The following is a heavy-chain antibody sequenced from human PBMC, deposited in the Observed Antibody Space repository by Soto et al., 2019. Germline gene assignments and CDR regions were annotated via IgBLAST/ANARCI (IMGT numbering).Heavy chain of an antibody. V-gene: IGHV4-34*01. CDR2: IRHSGST. Sequence: QVQLQQWGAGLLKPSETLSLTCAVYGGSFSGYYWSWIRQPPGKGLEWIGEIRHSGSTNYNPSLKRXVTISVDTSKNQFSLKLSSVTAADTAVYYCARTYGGNSFDYWGQGTLVTVSS. CDR1: GGSFSGYY. CDR3: ARTYGGNSFDY. D-gene: IGHD2-21*02. J-gene: IGHJ4*02.